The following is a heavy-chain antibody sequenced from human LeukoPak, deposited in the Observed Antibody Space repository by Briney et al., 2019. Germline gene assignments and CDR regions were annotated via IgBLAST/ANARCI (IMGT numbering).Heavy chain of an antibody. CDR2: ISPNSGGT. D-gene: IGHD6-19*01. CDR1: GYTFTGYY. J-gene: IGHJ4*02. Sequence: GASVKVSCKASGYTFTGYYMHWVRQAPGQGLEWMGWISPNSGGTNYAQKFQGRVTMTRDTSITTAYMELSRLRSDDTAVYYCALEAYGAVAGTVDYWGQGTLVTVSS. CDR3: ALEAYGAVAGTVDY. V-gene: IGHV1-2*02.